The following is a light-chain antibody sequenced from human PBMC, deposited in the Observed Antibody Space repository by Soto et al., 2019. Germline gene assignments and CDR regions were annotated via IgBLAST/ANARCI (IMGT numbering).Light chain of an antibody. J-gene: IGKJ5*01. CDR1: QSISSW. CDR2: DAS. V-gene: IGKV1-5*01. CDR3: QQYGETIT. Sequence: DIQMTQSPSTLSASVGDRCTITCRASQSISSWLAWYQQKPGKAPKLLIYDASSLESGVPSRFSGSGSGTEFTLTISSLQPDDFATYYCQQYGETITFGQGTQLEIK.